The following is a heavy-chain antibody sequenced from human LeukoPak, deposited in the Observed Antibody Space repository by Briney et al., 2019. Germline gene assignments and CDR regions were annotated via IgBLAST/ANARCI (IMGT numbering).Heavy chain of an antibody. J-gene: IGHJ4*02. CDR2: IWYDGSNK. V-gene: IGHV3-33*01. CDR1: GFTFSSYG. CDR3: AREIVATITLDDY. D-gene: IGHD5-12*01. Sequence: PGRSLRLSCAASGFTFSSYGVPWVRQAPGKGLEWVAVIWYDGSNKYYADSVKGRFTISRDNSKNTLYLQMNSLRAEDTAVYYCAREIVATITLDDYWGQGTLVTVSS.